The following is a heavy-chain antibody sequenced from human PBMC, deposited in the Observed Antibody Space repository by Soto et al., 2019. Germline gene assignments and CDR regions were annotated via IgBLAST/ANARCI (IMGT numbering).Heavy chain of an antibody. CDR2: VSHSGNT. CDR3: ARAKFESTGWHQFDI. CDR1: GGYFTGHF. V-gene: IGHV4-34*02. D-gene: IGHD7-27*01. J-gene: IGHJ4*02. Sequence: QVHLEQRGAGLLKPSETLSLTCTVSGGYFTGHFWSWVRQPPGKGLEWIGEVSHSGNTKYYPSLRSRVTLSVYSSKNQISLALTSVTAADTAVYYCARAKFESTGWHQFDIWGQGTLVTVSS.